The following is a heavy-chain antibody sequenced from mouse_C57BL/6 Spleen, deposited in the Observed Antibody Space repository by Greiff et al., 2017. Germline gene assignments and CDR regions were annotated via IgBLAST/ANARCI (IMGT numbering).Heavy chain of an antibody. CDR3: ARLGYDYPYYAMDY. D-gene: IGHD2-4*01. CDR2: INPSNGGT. V-gene: IGHV1-53*01. CDR1: GYTFTSYW. Sequence: VQLQQPGTELVKPGASVTLSCKASGYTFTSYWMHWVKQRPGQGLEWIGNINPSNGGTNYNEKFKSKATLTVDKSSSTAYMPLSSLTSEDSSVYYCARLGYDYPYYAMDYWGQGTSVTVSS. J-gene: IGHJ4*01.